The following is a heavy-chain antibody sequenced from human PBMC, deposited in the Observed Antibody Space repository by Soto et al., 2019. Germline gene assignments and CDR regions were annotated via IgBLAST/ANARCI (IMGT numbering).Heavy chain of an antibody. J-gene: IGHJ6*03. CDR3: ARVAAVDGDYDYYYYMDV. D-gene: IGHD4-17*01. V-gene: IGHV4-59*01. CDR1: GGSISSYY. Sequence: SETLSLTCTVSGGSISSYYWSWIRQPPGKGLEWIGYIYYSGSTNYNPSLKSRVTISVDTSKNQFSLKLSSVTAADTAVYYCARVAAVDGDYDYYYYMDVWGKGTTVTVSS. CDR2: IYYSGST.